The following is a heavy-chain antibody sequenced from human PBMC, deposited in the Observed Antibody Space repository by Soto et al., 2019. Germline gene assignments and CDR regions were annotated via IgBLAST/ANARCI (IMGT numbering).Heavy chain of an antibody. V-gene: IGHV3-48*02. CDR2: ISSSSSTI. CDR1: GFTFSSYS. Sequence: PGGSLRLSCAASGFTFSSYSMNWVRQAPGKGLEWVSYISSSSSTIYYADSVKGRFTISRDNAKNSLYLQMNSLRDEDTAVYYCARDPADFWSGYYTGWPVDYYYGMDVWGQGTTVTVSS. J-gene: IGHJ6*02. D-gene: IGHD3-3*01. CDR3: ARDPADFWSGYYTGWPVDYYYGMDV.